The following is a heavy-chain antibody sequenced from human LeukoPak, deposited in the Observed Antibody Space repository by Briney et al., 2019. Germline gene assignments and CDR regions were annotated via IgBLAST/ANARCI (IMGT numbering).Heavy chain of an antibody. Sequence: PSETLSLTCTVSGGPISSYYWSWIRQPPGKGLEWIGYIYYSGSTNYNPSLKSRVTISVDTSKNQFSLKLSSVTAADTAVYYCARDQTGYSYTYGMDVWGQGTTVTVSS. V-gene: IGHV4-59*01. D-gene: IGHD5-18*01. CDR2: IYYSGST. J-gene: IGHJ6*02. CDR3: ARDQTGYSYTYGMDV. CDR1: GGPISSYY.